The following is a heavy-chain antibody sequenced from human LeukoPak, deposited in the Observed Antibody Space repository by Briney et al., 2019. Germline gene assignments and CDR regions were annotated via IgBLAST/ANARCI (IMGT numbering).Heavy chain of an antibody. Sequence: GGSLRLSSAASGVTFSSSSMKWVRQAPGKRLGWFSSISNSSSYIYYEDSVKGRFTISRDNAKTSLYLQMNSLRAEDTAVYYCAREAPDSSGYNYWGKGTLVTVSS. V-gene: IGHV3-21*01. D-gene: IGHD3-22*01. J-gene: IGHJ4*02. CDR1: GVTFSSSS. CDR2: ISNSSSYI. CDR3: AREAPDSSGYNY.